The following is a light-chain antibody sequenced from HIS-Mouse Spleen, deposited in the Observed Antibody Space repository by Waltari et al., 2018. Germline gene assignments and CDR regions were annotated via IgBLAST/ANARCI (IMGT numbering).Light chain of an antibody. V-gene: IGLV3-25*03. Sequence: SYELTQPPSVPVPPGQTARITCSGDALPKQYAYWSQQNPGQAPVLGIYKDSERPSGIPERFSGSSSGTTVTLTISGVQAEDEADYYCQSADSSGTHVVFGGGTKLTVL. CDR1: ALPKQY. CDR3: QSADSSGTHVV. CDR2: KDS. J-gene: IGLJ2*01.